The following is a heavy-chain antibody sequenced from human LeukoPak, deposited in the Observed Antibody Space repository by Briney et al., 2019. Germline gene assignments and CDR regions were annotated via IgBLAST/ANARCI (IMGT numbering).Heavy chain of an antibody. J-gene: IGHJ5*02. V-gene: IGHV4-38-2*02. CDR3: ARDGLHHNWFDP. Sequence: SETLSLTCTVSGYSISSGYYWGWIRQPPGKGLEWIGSIYHSGSTYYNPSLKSRVTISVDTSKNQFPLKLSSVTAADTAVYYCARDGLHHNWFDPWGQGTLVTVSS. CDR1: GYSISSGYY. CDR2: IYHSGST.